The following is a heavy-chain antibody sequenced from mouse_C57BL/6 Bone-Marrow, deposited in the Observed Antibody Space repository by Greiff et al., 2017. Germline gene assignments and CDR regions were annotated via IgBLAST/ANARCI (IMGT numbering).Heavy chain of an antibody. V-gene: IGHV2-6-1*01. CDR3: ARHHTTGGNYAMDY. J-gene: IGHJ4*01. CDR2: VWSDGST. D-gene: IGHD1-1*01. Sequence: QVQLQQSGPGLVAPSQSLSITCTVSGFSLTSSGVHWVRQPPGKGLEWLVVVWSDGSTTYNSALKSRLSISKYNSKSQVFLKMNSLQTDDTAMYYCARHHTTGGNYAMDYWGQGTSVTVSS. CDR1: GFSLTSSG.